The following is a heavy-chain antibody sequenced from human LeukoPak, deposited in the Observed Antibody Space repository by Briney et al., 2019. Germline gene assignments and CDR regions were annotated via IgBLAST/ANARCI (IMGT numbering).Heavy chain of an antibody. Sequence: ASVKVSCKASGYTFTSYYMHWVRQAPGQGLEWMGIINPSGGSTSYAQKFQGRVTTTRDMSTSTVYMELSSLRSEDTAVYYCARDFATAMVTQYWGQGTLVTVSS. CDR1: GYTFTSYY. V-gene: IGHV1-46*01. CDR2: INPSGGST. J-gene: IGHJ4*02. D-gene: IGHD5-18*01. CDR3: ARDFATAMVTQY.